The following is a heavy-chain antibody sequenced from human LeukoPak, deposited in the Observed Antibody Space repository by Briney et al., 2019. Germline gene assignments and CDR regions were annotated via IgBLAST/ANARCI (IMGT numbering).Heavy chain of an antibody. J-gene: IGHJ3*02. CDR1: GFTFSSYS. D-gene: IGHD3-9*01. CDR2: ISSSSSYI. Sequence: GGSLRLSCAASGFTFSSYSMNWVRQAPGKGLEWVSSISSSSSYIYYADSVKGRFTISRDNAKNSLYLQMSSLRAEDTAVYYCARDRGYDILTGSNAFDIWGQGTMVTVSS. V-gene: IGHV3-21*01. CDR3: ARDRGYDILTGSNAFDI.